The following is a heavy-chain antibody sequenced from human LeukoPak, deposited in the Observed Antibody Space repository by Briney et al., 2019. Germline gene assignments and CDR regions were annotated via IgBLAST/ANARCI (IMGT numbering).Heavy chain of an antibody. V-gene: IGHV3-53*01. CDR2: LYSGGST. CDR1: EFIVSSNY. J-gene: IGHJ4*02. CDR3: ASSGNYYPYLLDY. D-gene: IGHD1-26*01. Sequence: GGSLRLSCAASEFIVSSNYMSWVRQAPGKGLEGVSVLYSGGSTYYADSVKGRFTISRDNSKNTLYLQMNSLRAEDTAVYYCASSGNYYPYLLDYWGQGTLVTVSS.